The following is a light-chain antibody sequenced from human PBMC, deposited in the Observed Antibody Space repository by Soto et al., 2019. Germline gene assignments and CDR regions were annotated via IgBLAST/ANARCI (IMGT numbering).Light chain of an antibody. J-gene: IGKJ3*01. CDR1: QRISTY. V-gene: IGKV1-39*01. CDR3: QQSYSTPST. Sequence: DLQMTQSPSSLSASVGDRVTITCRASQRISTYLNWYQQKPGKAPKLLIYGASSLQSGVPSRFSGSGSGTDFTLTISSLQPEDFATYYCQQSYSTPSTFGPGTKADIK. CDR2: GAS.